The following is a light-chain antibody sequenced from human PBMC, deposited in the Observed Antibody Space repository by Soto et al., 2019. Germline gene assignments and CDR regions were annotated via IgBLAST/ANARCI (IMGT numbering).Light chain of an antibody. J-gene: IGKJ4*01. CDR1: QSVSSY. CDR2: DAS. CDR3: QQRSNWPLT. Sequence: EIVLTQSPATLSLSPGERATLSCRASQSVSSYLAWYQQKPVQAPRLLIYDASNRATGIPARFSGSGSGTDFTLTISSLEPEDFAVYSCQQRSNWPLTFGGGTKVEIK. V-gene: IGKV3-11*01.